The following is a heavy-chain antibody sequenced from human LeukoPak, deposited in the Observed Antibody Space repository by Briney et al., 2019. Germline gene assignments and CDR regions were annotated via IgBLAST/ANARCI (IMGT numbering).Heavy chain of an antibody. V-gene: IGHV4-59*08. CDR3: ARQTGSGLFILP. J-gene: IGHJ4*02. D-gene: IGHD3/OR15-3a*01. Sequence: TSETLSLTCTVSGDSISSYHWSWIRQPPGKGLECIGYIYSSGSTNYNTSPKSRVTISVDTSKNQFSLRLTSVTAADTAVYYCARQTGSGLFILPGGQGTLVTVSS. CDR1: GDSISSYH. CDR2: IYSSGST.